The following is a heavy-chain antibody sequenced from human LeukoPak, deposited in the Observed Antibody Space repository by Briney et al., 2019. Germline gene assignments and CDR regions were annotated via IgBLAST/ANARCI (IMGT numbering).Heavy chain of an antibody. J-gene: IGHJ4*02. CDR3: ARRVSSGYSDY. CDR2: IYYSGST. D-gene: IGHD3-22*01. CDR1: GGSVSSGIHY. V-gene: IGHV4-61*01. Sequence: SETLSLTCTVSGGSVSSGIHYWSWIRQPPGKGLEWIGYIYYSGSTNYNPSLKSRVTISIDTSKNQFSLKLSSVTAADTALYYCARRVSSGYSDYWGQGTLVTVSS.